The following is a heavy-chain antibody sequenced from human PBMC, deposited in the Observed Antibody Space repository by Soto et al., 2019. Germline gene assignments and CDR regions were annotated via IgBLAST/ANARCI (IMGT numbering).Heavy chain of an antibody. J-gene: IGHJ4*02. D-gene: IGHD3-22*01. V-gene: IGHV4-4*02. CDR2: IYPSGST. Sequence: SESLSLTCDVSGASISSSNWWSWVRQSPGKGLQWIGEIYPSGSTNYSPSLETRLTMSVDKSKNQFSLRLGSVTAEDTAIYYCARGTSGYYYLDSWGPGTLVTVSS. CDR3: ARGTSGYYYLDS. CDR1: GASISSSNW.